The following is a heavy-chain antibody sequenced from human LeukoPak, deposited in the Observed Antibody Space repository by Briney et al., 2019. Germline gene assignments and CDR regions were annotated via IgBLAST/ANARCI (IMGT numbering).Heavy chain of an antibody. V-gene: IGHV3-72*01. Sequence: GGSLRLSCAASGFTFSDHHMDWVRQAPGGGLEWVGRIRNRANSYITKYAASVTGRFTISRDDSKNSMFLQMNSLRTEDTAVYYCTRLNYYDGSGYYPDCWGQGTLVTVSS. CDR3: TRLNYYDGSGYYPDC. CDR1: GFTFSDHH. CDR2: IRNRANSYIT. J-gene: IGHJ4*02. D-gene: IGHD3-22*01.